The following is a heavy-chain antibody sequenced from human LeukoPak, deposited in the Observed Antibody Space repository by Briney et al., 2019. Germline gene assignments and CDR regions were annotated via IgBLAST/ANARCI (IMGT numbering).Heavy chain of an antibody. Sequence: SGPTLVKPTQTLTLTCTFSGFSLTTRDVSVGWIRQPPGKALKWLALIDWDDDKRYRPSLKSRLTITKDTSKNQVVLTMTNMDPVDTATYYCAHRIGYSNGYYFDYWGQGTLVTVSS. CDR2: IDWDDDK. J-gene: IGHJ4*02. CDR1: GFSLTTRDVS. CDR3: AHRIGYSNGYYFDY. D-gene: IGHD4-11*01. V-gene: IGHV2-5*02.